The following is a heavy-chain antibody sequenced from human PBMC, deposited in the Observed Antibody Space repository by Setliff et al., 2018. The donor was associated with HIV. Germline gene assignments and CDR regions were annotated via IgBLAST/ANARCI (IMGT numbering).Heavy chain of an antibody. CDR2: VYYGGIT. V-gene: IGHV4-59*01. J-gene: IGHJ4*02. Sequence: SETLSLTCTVSGVATDSNYWTWIRQSPGKGLEWIGYVYYGGITHYSPSLKSRVSISIDTSKNQFYLNLGSVTTADTAVYFCARGIRTAAAPTFDHWGQGALVTVSS. D-gene: IGHD6-13*01. CDR3: ARGIRTAAAPTFDH. CDR1: GVATDSNY.